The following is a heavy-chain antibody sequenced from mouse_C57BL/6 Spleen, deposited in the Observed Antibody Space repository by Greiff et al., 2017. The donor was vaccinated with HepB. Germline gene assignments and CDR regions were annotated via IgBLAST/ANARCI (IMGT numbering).Heavy chain of an antibody. CDR2: ISSGGSYT. D-gene: IGHD1-1*01. Sequence: DVKLVESGGDLVKPGGSLKLSCAASGFTFSSYGMSWVRQTPDKRLEWVATISSGGSYTYYPDSVKGRFTISRDNAKNTLYLQMSSLKSEDTAMYYCARHETTVVDYFDYWGQGTTLTVSS. J-gene: IGHJ2*01. CDR3: ARHETTVVDYFDY. CDR1: GFTFSSYG. V-gene: IGHV5-6*02.